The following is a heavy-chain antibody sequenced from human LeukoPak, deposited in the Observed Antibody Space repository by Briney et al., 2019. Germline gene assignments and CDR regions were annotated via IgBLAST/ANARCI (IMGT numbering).Heavy chain of an antibody. D-gene: IGHD2-2*01. CDR2: IIPIFGTA. Sequence: SVKVSCKASGGTFSSYAISWVRQAPGQGLEWMGGIIPIFGTANYAQKFQGRVTTTADESMSTAYMELSSLRSEDTAVYYCASRRTSSSYYFDYWGQGTLVTVSS. J-gene: IGHJ4*02. CDR3: ASRRTSSSYYFDY. V-gene: IGHV1-69*01. CDR1: GGTFSSYA.